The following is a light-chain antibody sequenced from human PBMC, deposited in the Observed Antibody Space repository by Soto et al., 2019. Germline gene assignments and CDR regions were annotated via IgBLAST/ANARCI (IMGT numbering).Light chain of an antibody. V-gene: IGLV2-14*01. J-gene: IGLJ3*02. CDR1: SSDVGDYDY. CDR2: EVR. Sequence: QSALTQPASVSGSPGQSITISCTGTSSDVGDYDYVSWYQQHPGKAPKLMIYEVRNRPSGVSNRFSGSKSGNTASLAISGLQAEDEANYYCSSYTNRNTWVFGGGTKLTVL. CDR3: SSYTNRNTWV.